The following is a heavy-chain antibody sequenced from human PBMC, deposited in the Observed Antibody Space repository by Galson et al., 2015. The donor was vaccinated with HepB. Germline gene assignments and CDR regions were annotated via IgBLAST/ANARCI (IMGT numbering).Heavy chain of an antibody. D-gene: IGHD3-22*01. J-gene: IGHJ4*02. CDR1: EDSVSSNSAA. V-gene: IGHV6-1*01. CDR3: AREGAVVYYYDSSGLDY. CDR2: TYYRSKWYN. Sequence: CAISEDSVSSNSAAWNWIRQSPSRGLEWLGRTYYRSKWYNDYAVSVKSRITINPDTSKNQFSLQLNSVTPEDTAVYYCAREGAVVYYYDSSGLDYWGQGTLVTVSS.